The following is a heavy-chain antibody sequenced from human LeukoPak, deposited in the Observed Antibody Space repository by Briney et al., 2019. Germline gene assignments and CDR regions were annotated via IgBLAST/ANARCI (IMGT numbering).Heavy chain of an antibody. Sequence: GGSLRLSCSASGFXFSNYAIHWVRQAPGKGLEYVSAISTNGGSTYYADSVKGRFTISRDNSKNTVYLQMSSLRADDTAVYYCVKRYDWGQGTLVTVSS. CDR2: ISTNGGST. CDR3: VKRYD. D-gene: IGHD1-14*01. J-gene: IGHJ4*02. V-gene: IGHV3-64D*06. CDR1: GFXFSNYA.